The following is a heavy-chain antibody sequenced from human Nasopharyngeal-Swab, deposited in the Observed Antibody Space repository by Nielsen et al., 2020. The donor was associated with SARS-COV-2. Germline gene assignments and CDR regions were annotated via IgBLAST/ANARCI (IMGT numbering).Heavy chain of an antibody. D-gene: IGHD6-19*01. Sequence: WIRQPPGKGLEWIESIYYSGSTYYNPSLKSRVTISVDTSKNQFSLKLSSVTAADTAVYYCATRQRPSYSSGWYQQITDYWGQGTLVTVSS. CDR3: ATRQRPSYSSGWYQQITDY. CDR2: IYYSGST. V-gene: IGHV4-39*01. J-gene: IGHJ4*02.